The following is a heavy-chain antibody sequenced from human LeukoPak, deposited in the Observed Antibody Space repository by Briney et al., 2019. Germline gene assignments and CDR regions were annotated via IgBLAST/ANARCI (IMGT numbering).Heavy chain of an antibody. D-gene: IGHD1-1*01. Sequence: PGGSLRLSCAVSGITVSGKHMSWVRQAPGKGPEWVSITYGGGSTFFADSVKGRFTISRDNPKNTVYLQVNSLRAEGTAVYYCARDPYGTGAFDYWGQGTQVTVSS. CDR1: GITVSGKH. CDR2: TYGGGST. J-gene: IGHJ4*02. CDR3: ARDPYGTGAFDY. V-gene: IGHV3-66*01.